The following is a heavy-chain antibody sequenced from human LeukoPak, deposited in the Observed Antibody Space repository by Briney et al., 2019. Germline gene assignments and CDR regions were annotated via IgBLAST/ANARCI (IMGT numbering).Heavy chain of an antibody. Sequence: ASVKVSCKASGYTFTSYGISWVRQAPGQGLEWMGWISAYNGNTNYAQKLQGRVTMTTDTSTSTAYMELRSLRSDDTAVYYCARDCLQSAITMIVVGLDYWGQGTLVTVSS. D-gene: IGHD3-22*01. CDR1: GYTFTSYG. CDR3: ARDCLQSAITMIVVGLDY. V-gene: IGHV1-18*01. J-gene: IGHJ4*02. CDR2: ISAYNGNT.